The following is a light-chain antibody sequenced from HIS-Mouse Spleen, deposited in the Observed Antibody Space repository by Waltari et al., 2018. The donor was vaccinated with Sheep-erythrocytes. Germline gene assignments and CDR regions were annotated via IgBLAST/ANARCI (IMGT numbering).Light chain of an antibody. Sequence: QSVLTQPPSASGTPRQRVPISCSGSSSNIGSKYVYWYQQRPGTAPKLLSYRNNPRPSGVPDRFSGSKSGTSASLALSGLRSEDEADYYCAAWDDSLSVGVFGGGTKLTVL. CDR3: AAWDDSLSVGV. CDR2: RNN. J-gene: IGLJ3*02. CDR1: SSNIGSKY. V-gene: IGLV1-47*01.